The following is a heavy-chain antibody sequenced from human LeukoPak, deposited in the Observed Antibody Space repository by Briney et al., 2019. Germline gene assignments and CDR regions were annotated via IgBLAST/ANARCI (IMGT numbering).Heavy chain of an antibody. Sequence: PSETLSPTCTVSGRSFSSSYWSWIRQPPGKGLEWIGYIHYSGSTNYNPSLKSRATISVDTSKAHFSLQLSSATAAHTPGSYCARLDPGCFDTGSQVTLVTVSS. V-gene: IGHV4-59*08. D-gene: IGHD2-8*01. CDR1: GRSFSSSY. CDR2: IHYSGST. J-gene: IGHJ5*02. CDR3: ARLDPGCFDT.